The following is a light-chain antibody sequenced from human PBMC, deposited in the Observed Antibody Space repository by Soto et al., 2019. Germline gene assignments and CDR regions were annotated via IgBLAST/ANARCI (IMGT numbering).Light chain of an antibody. Sequence: QSALTQPASVSGSPGQSITISCTGTSSDVGGYNYVSWYQQHPGKAPKLMIYDVRNRPSGVSNHSAGSKSVNPASLTIYLLHAEDEADYYRRSYTTISSDVFGTGTKLTVL. CDR3: RSYTTISSDV. CDR2: DVR. V-gene: IGLV2-14*01. CDR1: SSDVGGYNY. J-gene: IGLJ1*01.